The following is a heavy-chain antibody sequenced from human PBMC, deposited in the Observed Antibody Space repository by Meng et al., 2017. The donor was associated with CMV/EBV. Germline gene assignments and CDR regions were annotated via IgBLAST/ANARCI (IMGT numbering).Heavy chain of an antibody. D-gene: IGHD6-6*01. Sequence: QITLKESGPTLVKPTQTLRLTCTFSGFSLSTSGVGVGWIRQPPGKALEWLALIYWDDDKRYSPSLKSRLTITKDTSKNQVVLTMTNMDPVDTATYYCAHSPSLQLVRHWFDPWGQGTLVTVSS. V-gene: IGHV2-5*02. CDR2: IYWDDDK. J-gene: IGHJ5*02. CDR1: GFSLSTSGVG. CDR3: AHSPSLQLVRHWFDP.